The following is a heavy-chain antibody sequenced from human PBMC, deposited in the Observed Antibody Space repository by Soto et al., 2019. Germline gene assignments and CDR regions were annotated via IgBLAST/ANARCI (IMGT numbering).Heavy chain of an antibody. Sequence: PGGSLRLSCAASGFTFDDYAMHWVRQAPGKGLEWVSGISWNSGSIGYADSVKGRFTISRDNAKNTLYLQMNSLRAEDTAVYYCAKDLRIGSGILDYWGQGTLVTVSS. CDR1: GFTFDDYA. V-gene: IGHV3-9*01. J-gene: IGHJ4*02. CDR3: AKDLRIGSGILDY. CDR2: ISWNSGSI. D-gene: IGHD3-10*01.